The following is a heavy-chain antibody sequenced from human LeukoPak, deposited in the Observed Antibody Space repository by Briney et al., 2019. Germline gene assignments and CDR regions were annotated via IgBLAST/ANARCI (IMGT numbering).Heavy chain of an antibody. V-gene: IGHV4-34*01. D-gene: IGHD3-22*01. CDR1: GGSFSGYY. Sequence: PSETLSLTCAVYGGSFSGYYWSWIRQPPGKGLEWIGKINDSGSTNYSPSLKSRVTISVDTSKNQFSLKLSSVTAADTAVYYCARGQYYYDSSGSDYFDYWGQGTLVTVSS. J-gene: IGHJ4*01. CDR3: ARGQYYYDSSGSDYFDY. CDR2: INDSGST.